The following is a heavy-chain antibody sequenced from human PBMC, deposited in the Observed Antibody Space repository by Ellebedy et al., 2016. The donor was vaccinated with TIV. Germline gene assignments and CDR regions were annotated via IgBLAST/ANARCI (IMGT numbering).Heavy chain of an antibody. D-gene: IGHD3-22*01. Sequence: GESLKISXAASGFTFSDYYMSWIRQAPGKGLEWVSYISSSGSTIYYADSVKGRFTISRDNAKNSLYLQMNSLRAEDTAVYYCARVGDSSGYYHTYYFDYWGQGTLVTVSS. CDR3: ARVGDSSGYYHTYYFDY. CDR2: ISSSGSTI. J-gene: IGHJ4*02. CDR1: GFTFSDYY. V-gene: IGHV3-11*04.